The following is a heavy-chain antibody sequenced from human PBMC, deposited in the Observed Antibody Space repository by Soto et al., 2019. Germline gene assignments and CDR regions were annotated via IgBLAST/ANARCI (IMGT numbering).Heavy chain of an antibody. Sequence: QVQLVQSGAEVKRPGSSVKVSCKASGDTFTFYSINWVRQAPGLGLEWMGRINPILSMSNYAQRFEGRDTMTADKSTSTTYMELSSLRSEDTAIYYCASSYGSGYRAFDYWGQGALVTVSS. D-gene: IGHD3-10*01. CDR1: GDTFTFYS. CDR3: ASSYGSGYRAFDY. CDR2: INPILSMS. J-gene: IGHJ4*02. V-gene: IGHV1-69*02.